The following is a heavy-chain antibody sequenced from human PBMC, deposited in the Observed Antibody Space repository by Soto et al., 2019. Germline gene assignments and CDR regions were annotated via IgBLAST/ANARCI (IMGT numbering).Heavy chain of an antibody. CDR1: GSTFSSYT. CDR2: IIPILGIA. D-gene: IGHD2-15*01. V-gene: IGHV1-69*04. J-gene: IGHJ3*02. CDR3: AREGRYCSGGSCYPDI. Sequence: SVKVSCKASGSTFSSYTISWVRQAPGQGLEWMGRIIPILGIANYAQKFQGRVTITADKSTSTAYMELSSLRSEDTAVYYCAREGRYCSGGSCYPDIWGQGTMVTVSS.